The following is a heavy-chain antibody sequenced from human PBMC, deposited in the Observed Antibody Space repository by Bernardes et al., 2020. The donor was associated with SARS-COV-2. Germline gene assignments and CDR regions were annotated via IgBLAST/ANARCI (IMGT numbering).Heavy chain of an antibody. CDR2: ISFDGSNH. CDR1: GFTFRNFG. J-gene: IGHJ6*02. CDR3: AKGFSSASQYYYYAMDV. D-gene: IGHD6-19*01. Sequence: GGSLRLSCAASGFTFRNFGMHWVRQAPGPGLAWVAVISFDGSNHYHADSVKGRFTISRDNPKNTLYLQMNSLRAEDTAVYYCAKGFSSASQYYYYAMDVWGQGTTVTGSS. V-gene: IGHV3-30*18.